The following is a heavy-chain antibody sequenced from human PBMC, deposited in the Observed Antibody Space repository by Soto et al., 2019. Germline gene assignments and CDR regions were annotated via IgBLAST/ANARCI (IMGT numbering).Heavy chain of an antibody. CDR3: GIAAAGDY. D-gene: IGHD6-13*01. V-gene: IGHV3-30*03. J-gene: IGHJ4*02. CDR2: ISYDGSNK. CDR1: GFTFSSYG. Sequence: QVQLVESGGGVVQPGRSLRLSCAASGFTFSSYGMHWVRQAPGKGLEWVAVISYDGSNKYYADSVKGRFTISRDNSKNKLYLQMNSLRAEDTAVYYCGIAAAGDYWGQGTLVTVSS.